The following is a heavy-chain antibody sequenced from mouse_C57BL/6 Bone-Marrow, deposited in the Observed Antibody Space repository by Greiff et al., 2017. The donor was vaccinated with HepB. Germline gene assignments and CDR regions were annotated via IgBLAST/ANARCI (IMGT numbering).Heavy chain of an antibody. CDR2: IWSGGST. D-gene: IGHD1-1*01. Sequence: VQLQQSGPGLVQPSQCLSITCTVSGFSLTSYGVHWVRQSPGKGLEWLGVIWSGGSTDYNAAFISRLSISKDNSKSQVFFKMNSLQADDTAIYYCATSYYGSPFYYAMDYWGQGTSVTVSS. V-gene: IGHV2-2*01. CDR3: ATSYYGSPFYYAMDY. CDR1: GFSLTSYG. J-gene: IGHJ4*01.